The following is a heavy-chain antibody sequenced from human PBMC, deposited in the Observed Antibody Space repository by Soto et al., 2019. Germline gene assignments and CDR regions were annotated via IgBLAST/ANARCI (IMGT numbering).Heavy chain of an antibody. CDR2: LYDVFGS. J-gene: IGHJ3*01. Sequence: DVHLVESGGGLIQPGESLRLSCAAFGLTVSGTKYVAWVRQAPGKGLEWVSALYDVFGSFYADSVKGRFTTSSDRSKSTVYLQMNDLRPDDTALYYCASWHEREHAYDVWGQGTTVIVSS. D-gene: IGHD1-1*01. CDR1: GLTVSGTKY. V-gene: IGHV3-53*01. CDR3: ASWHEREHAYDV.